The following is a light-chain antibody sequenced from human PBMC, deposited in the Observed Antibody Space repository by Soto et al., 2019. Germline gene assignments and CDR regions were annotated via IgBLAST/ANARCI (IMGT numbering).Light chain of an antibody. V-gene: IGLV2-8*01. CDR1: SSDVGDYKF. CDR2: EVS. Sequence: QSALTQPPSASGSPGQSVTISCTGTSSDVGDYKFVSWYQQHPGKAHKLLIYEVSRRPSGVPARFSGSKSGSTAPLTVSGLQAEDEANYYCSSYAGNHNVVLCGGTKLTVL. J-gene: IGLJ2*01. CDR3: SSYAGNHNVV.